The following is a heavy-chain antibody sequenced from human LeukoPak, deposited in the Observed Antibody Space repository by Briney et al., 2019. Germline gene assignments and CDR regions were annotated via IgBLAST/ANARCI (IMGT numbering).Heavy chain of an antibody. CDR1: GFIFSSKW. Sequence: GGSLRLSCAASGFIFSSKWMHWVCQAPGEGLMWVSRINTDGRATSYADSVKGRFTISRDNAENTLYLQMNSLRAEDTAVYFCTRSNGDAFYFDFWGQETLVTVSS. J-gene: IGHJ4*02. D-gene: IGHD2-8*01. CDR2: INTDGRAT. CDR3: TRSNGDAFYFDF. V-gene: IGHV3-74*01.